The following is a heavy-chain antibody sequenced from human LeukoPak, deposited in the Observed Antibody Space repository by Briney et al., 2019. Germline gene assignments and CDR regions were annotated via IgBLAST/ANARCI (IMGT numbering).Heavy chain of an antibody. CDR2: ISSSSSYI. V-gene: IGHV3-21*01. J-gene: IGHJ4*02. CDR3: ARAPGGYYFDY. CDR1: GFTFSSYS. Sequence: GGSLRLSCAASGFTFSSYSMNWVRQAPGKGLEWVSSISSSSSYIYYADSVKGRFTISRDNSKNTLYLQMNSLRAEDTVVYYCARAPGGYYFDYWGQGTLVTVSS. D-gene: IGHD2-15*01.